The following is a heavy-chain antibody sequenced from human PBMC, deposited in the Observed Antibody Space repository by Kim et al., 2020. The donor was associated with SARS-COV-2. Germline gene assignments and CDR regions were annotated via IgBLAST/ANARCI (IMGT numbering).Heavy chain of an antibody. J-gene: IGHJ4*02. D-gene: IGHD3-9*01. Sequence: GKGRFTISRDNSKNTLYLQMNSLRAEDTAVYYCAKALYYDILTGYQPFDYWGQGTLVTVSS. CDR3: AKALYYDILTGYQPFDY. V-gene: IGHV3-23*01.